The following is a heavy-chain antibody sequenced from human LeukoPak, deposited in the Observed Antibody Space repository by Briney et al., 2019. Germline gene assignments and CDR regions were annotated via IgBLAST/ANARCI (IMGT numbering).Heavy chain of an antibody. CDR2: IYTSGST. Sequence: PSETLSLTCTVSGGSISSYYWSWIRQPAGKGLEWIGRIYTSGSTNYNPSLKSRVTMSVDTSKNQFSLKLSSVTAADTAVYYCASRRDGYNFDAFDIWGQGTMVTVSS. J-gene: IGHJ3*02. D-gene: IGHD5-24*01. V-gene: IGHV4-4*07. CDR3: ASRRDGYNFDAFDI. CDR1: GGSISSYY.